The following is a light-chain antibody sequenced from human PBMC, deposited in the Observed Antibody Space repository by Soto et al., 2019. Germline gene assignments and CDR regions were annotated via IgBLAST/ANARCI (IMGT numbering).Light chain of an antibody. CDR3: SSYVGINNLV. CDR1: SSDVGGYNS. Sequence: QSALTQPPSASGSPGQSVTISCAGTSSDVGGYNSVSWYQQYPGKAPKLMIYEVTKRPSGVPDRFSGSRSGSTAFLTVSGLQAEDEADYYCSSYVGINNLVFGGGTKLTVL. J-gene: IGLJ2*01. V-gene: IGLV2-8*01. CDR2: EVT.